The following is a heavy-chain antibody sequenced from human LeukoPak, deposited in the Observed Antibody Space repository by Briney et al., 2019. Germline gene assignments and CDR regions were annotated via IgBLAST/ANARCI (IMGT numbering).Heavy chain of an antibody. CDR3: ARQRIVALNWFDP. CDR2: IHSSGSI. D-gene: IGHD1-26*01. Sequence: SETLSLTCTVSGGSISIFYWSWIRQPAGKGLDWIGRIHSSGSINHNPSLKSRVTLSVDTSKNQFSLKLTSVAAADTAVYYCARQRIVALNWFDPWGQGTLVTVSS. J-gene: IGHJ5*02. V-gene: IGHV4-4*07. CDR1: GGSISIFY.